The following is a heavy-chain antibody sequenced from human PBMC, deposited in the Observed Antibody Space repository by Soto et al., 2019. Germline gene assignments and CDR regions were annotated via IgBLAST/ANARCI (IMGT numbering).Heavy chain of an antibody. CDR3: ASSFAGYYYYGMYV. Sequence: SETLSLTCAVYGGSFSGYYWSWIRQPPGKGLEWIGEINHSGSTNYNPSPKSRVTISVDTSKNQFSLKLSSVTAADTAVYYCASSFAGYYYYGMYVCGQGTTVTVSS. CDR1: GGSFSGYY. CDR2: INHSGST. D-gene: IGHD3-16*01. J-gene: IGHJ6*02. V-gene: IGHV4-34*01.